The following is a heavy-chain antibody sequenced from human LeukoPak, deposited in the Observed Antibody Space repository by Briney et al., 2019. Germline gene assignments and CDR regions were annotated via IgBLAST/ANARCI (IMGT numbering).Heavy chain of an antibody. V-gene: IGHV3-7*01. CDR1: GFTFRNYW. CDR2: IKQDGSEK. CDR3: IVSATARGGVDY. D-gene: IGHD2-15*01. Sequence: PGGSLRLSCAASGFTFRNYWMSWVRQAPGKGLERVANIKQDGSEKYYVDSVKGRFTISRYNAKNSLYLQMNSLRAEDTAVYYCIVSATARGGVDYWGQGTLVTVSS. J-gene: IGHJ4*02.